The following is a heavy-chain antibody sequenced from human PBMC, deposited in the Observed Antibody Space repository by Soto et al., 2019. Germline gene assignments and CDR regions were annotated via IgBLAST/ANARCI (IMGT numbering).Heavy chain of an antibody. CDR3: ARDSGYDFD. CDR1: GFTFSSYG. D-gene: IGHD5-12*01. Sequence: QVQLVESGGGVVQPGRSLRLSCAASGFTFSSYGMHWVRQAPGKGLEWVAVIWYDGSNKYYADSVKGRFTISRDNSKNTLYLQMNSLRAEDTAVYYCARDSGYDFDWGQGTLVTVSS. CDR2: IWYDGSNK. V-gene: IGHV3-33*01. J-gene: IGHJ4*02.